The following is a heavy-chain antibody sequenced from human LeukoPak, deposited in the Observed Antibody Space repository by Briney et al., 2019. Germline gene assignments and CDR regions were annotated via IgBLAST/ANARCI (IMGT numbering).Heavy chain of an antibody. CDR2: ISSTGTTI. Sequence: AGGSLRLSCAGSGFSFGTYSMNWVRQAPGKGLEWVSYISSTGTTIYYGDSVEGRFTISRDNAKNSLSLQMNSLRAEDTAIYYCARDSSSSSHKGFDYWGQGILVTVSS. D-gene: IGHD6-6*01. CDR3: ARDSSSSSHKGFDY. V-gene: IGHV3-48*04. J-gene: IGHJ4*02. CDR1: GFSFGTYS.